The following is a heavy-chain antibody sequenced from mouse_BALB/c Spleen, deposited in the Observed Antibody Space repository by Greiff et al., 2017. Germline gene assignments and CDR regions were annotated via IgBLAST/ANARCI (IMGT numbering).Heavy chain of an antibody. CDR2: IDPANGNT. J-gene: IGHJ4*01. Sequence: EVQLQQSGAELVKPGASVKLSCTASGFNIKDTYMHWVKQRPEQGLEWIGRIDPANGNTTYDPKFQGKATITADTPSNTAYLQHSSLTSEDTAVYYCAPSGTRLVYWGQGTSVTVSS. D-gene: IGHD3-1*01. CDR1: GFNIKDTY. CDR3: APSGTRLVY. V-gene: IGHV14-3*02.